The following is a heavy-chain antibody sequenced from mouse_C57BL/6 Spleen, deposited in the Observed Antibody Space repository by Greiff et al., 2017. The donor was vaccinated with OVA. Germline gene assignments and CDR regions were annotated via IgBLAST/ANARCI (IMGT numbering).Heavy chain of an antibody. Sequence: QVQLQQSGPELVKPGASVKISCKASGYTFTDYYINWVKQRPGQGLEWIGWIFPGSGSTYYNEKFKGKATLTVDKSSSTAYMLLSSLTSEDSVVYFCARGEATVVATLYAMDYWGQGTSVTVSS. D-gene: IGHD1-1*01. V-gene: IGHV1-75*01. CDR3: ARGEATVVATLYAMDY. CDR2: IFPGSGST. CDR1: GYTFTDYY. J-gene: IGHJ4*01.